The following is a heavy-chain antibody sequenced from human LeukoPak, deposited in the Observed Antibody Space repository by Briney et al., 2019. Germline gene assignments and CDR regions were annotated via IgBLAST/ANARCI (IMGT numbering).Heavy chain of an antibody. J-gene: IGHJ3*02. CDR2: INSSSSTI. CDR1: GFTFSDYY. CDR3: ARDGMVRGVIIWDAFDI. D-gene: IGHD3-10*01. V-gene: IGHV3-11*04. Sequence: GGSLRLSCAASGFTFSDYYMSWIRQAPGKGLEWVSYINSSSSTIYYADSVKGRFTISRDNAKNSLYLQMNSLRDEDTAVYYCARDGMVRGVIIWDAFDIWGQGTMVTVSS.